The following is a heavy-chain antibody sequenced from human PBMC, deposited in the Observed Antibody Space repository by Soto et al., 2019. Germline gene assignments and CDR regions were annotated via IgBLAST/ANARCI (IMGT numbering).Heavy chain of an antibody. CDR1: GFTFSSYG. CDR3: ARGFTQWELLTEFDY. V-gene: IGHV3-33*01. J-gene: IGHJ4*02. D-gene: IGHD1-26*01. Sequence: QVQLVESGGGVVQPGRSLRLSCAASGFTFSSYGMHWVRQAPGKGLEWVAVIWYDGSNKYYADSVKGRFTISRDNSKNTLYLQMNSLRAEDTAVYYCARGFTQWELLTEFDYWGQGTLVTVSS. CDR2: IWYDGSNK.